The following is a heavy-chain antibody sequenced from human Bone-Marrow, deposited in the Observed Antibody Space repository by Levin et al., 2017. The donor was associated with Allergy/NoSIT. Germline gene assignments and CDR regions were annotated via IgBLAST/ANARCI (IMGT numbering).Heavy chain of an antibody. Sequence: GGSLRLSCAASGFSFNTYNMHWVRQAPGKGLECISYISSGSGTSDYADSVKGRFTISRDNANNSMYLQMNSLRAEYTAVYYCARETTYYFDPGGDLRAGWYFDLWGRGTLVTVSS. J-gene: IGHJ2*01. CDR1: GFSFNTYN. V-gene: IGHV3-48*01. CDR3: ARETTYYFDPGGDLRAGWYFDL. CDR2: ISSGSGTS. D-gene: IGHD3-22*01.